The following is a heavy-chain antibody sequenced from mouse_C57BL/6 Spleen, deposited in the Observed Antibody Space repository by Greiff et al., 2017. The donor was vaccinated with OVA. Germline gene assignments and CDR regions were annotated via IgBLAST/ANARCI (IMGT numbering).Heavy chain of an antibody. Sequence: VQLQQSGAELVRPGTSVKVSCKASGYAFTNYLIEWVKQRPGQGLEWIGVINPGSGGTNYNEKFKGKATLTADKSSSTAYMQLSSLTSEDSAVYICAKNYDGSSYGFDGWGTGTTVTVSS. D-gene: IGHD1-1*01. V-gene: IGHV1-54*01. CDR2: INPGSGGT. CDR1: GYAFTNYL. CDR3: AKNYDGSSYGFDG. J-gene: IGHJ1*03.